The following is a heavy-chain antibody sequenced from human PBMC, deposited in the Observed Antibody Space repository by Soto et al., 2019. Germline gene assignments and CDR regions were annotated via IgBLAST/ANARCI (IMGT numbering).Heavy chain of an antibody. D-gene: IGHD2-2*01. CDR3: AHRRYLGVPAPTRVHDAFDI. CDR1: GFSLSTSGVG. V-gene: IGHV2-5*02. J-gene: IGHJ3*02. Sequence: SGPTLVNPTQTLTLTCTFSGFSLSTSGVGVGWIRQPPGKALEWLALIYWDDDKRYSPSLKSRLTITKDTSKNQVVLTMTNMEPVDTATYYCAHRRYLGVPAPTRVHDAFDIWGQGTMVTVSS. CDR2: IYWDDDK.